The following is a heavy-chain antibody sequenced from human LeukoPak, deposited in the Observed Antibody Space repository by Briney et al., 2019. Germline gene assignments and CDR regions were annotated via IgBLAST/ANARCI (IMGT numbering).Heavy chain of an antibody. V-gene: IGHV1-8*01. J-gene: IGHJ5*02. CDR1: GYTFTSYD. CDR2: MNPNSGNT. CDR3: ARDQSENWFDP. Sequence: ASVKVSCKASGYTFTSYDINWVRQATGQGLEWMGWMNPNSGNTGYAQKFQGRVTMTRDMSTSTVYMELSSLRSEDTAVYYCARDQSENWFDPWGQGTLVTVSS.